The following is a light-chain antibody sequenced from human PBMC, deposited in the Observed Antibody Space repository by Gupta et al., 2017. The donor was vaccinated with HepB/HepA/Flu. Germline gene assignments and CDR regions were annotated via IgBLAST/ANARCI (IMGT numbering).Light chain of an antibody. Sequence: QSARTQPASVSGSPGQSITISCTGTSSDVGAYNHVCWYQQHPTEVPKLIISDVNKRPSGVSDRFSGSKSGNTASLTISGLQAEDEADYYCSSFTKSQTMLFGGGTKLTVL. V-gene: IGLV2-14*03. CDR2: DVN. CDR1: SSDVGAYNH. J-gene: IGLJ2*01. CDR3: SSFTKSQTML.